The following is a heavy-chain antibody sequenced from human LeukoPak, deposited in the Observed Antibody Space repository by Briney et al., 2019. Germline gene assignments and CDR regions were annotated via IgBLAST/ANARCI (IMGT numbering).Heavy chain of an antibody. V-gene: IGHV3-20*04. CDR1: GFSFSSYT. CDR3: ARVSDISVAAYFDY. D-gene: IGHD6-19*01. J-gene: IGHJ4*02. CDR2: MSWNGGST. Sequence: GGSLRLSCAASGFSFSSYTMSWVRQARGKGLEWVSTMSWNGGSTGYADSVKGRFTISRDNAKNSLYLQMNSLRAEDTALYYCARVSDISVAAYFDYWGQGTLVTVSS.